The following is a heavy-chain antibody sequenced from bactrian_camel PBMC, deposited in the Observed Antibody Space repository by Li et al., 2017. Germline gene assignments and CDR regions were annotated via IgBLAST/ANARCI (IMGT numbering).Heavy chain of an antibody. D-gene: IGHD5*01. V-gene: IGHV3-2*01. CDR2: LYTDGIT. CDR1: GSTFGDFY. CDR3: AAAGGSA. J-gene: IGHJ4*01. Sequence: HVQLVESGGGLVQPGGSLRLSCAASGSTFGDFYMSWVRLAPGKGLEWVSNLYTDGITHYADSVKGRFTISKDNAKSTLYLQMNSLKTEDTAVYYCAAAGGSAWGQGTQVTIS.